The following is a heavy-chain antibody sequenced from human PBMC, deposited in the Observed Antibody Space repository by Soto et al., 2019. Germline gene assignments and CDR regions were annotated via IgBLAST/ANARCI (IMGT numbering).Heavy chain of an antibody. Sequence: PGGSLRLSCEASGFAFDTYGMHWIRQGAGQGLEWVATMSYDGSKIYYRDSVRGRFSISRDDSKRMLYLQMNSLRAEDTAVYYCAKDRDPYYYYYLMDVWGQGTTVTVSS. CDR3: AKDRDPYYYYYLMDV. CDR1: GFAFDTYG. V-gene: IGHV3-30*18. CDR2: MSYDGSKI. J-gene: IGHJ6*02.